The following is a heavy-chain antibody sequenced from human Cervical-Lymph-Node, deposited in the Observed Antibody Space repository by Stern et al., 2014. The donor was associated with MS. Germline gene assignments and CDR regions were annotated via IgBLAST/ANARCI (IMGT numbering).Heavy chain of an antibody. CDR1: GFTFTDYA. Sequence: VHLVESGGGVVQPGRALRLSCAVSGFTFTDYAMHWVRQAPGKGLEWVALISYDGSNEKYADSVKGRFTISRDDSRNTLSLQMNSLRREDTAVYYCARDGGYDSGGLYTAPVDYWGQGTLVSVSS. V-gene: IGHV3-30*04. CDR3: ARDGGYDSGGLYTAPVDY. CDR2: ISYDGSNE. J-gene: IGHJ4*02. D-gene: IGHD3-16*01.